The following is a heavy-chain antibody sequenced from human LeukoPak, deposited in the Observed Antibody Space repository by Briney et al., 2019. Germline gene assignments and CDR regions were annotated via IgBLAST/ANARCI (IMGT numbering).Heavy chain of an antibody. CDR3: AREGPRGGGNWAHGAFDM. Sequence: PSETLSLTCTVSGGSISSYYWSWIRQPPGKGLEWIGYIYYSGSTNYNPSLKSRVTISVDTSKNQFSLKLSSVTAADTAVYYCAREGPRGGGNWAHGAFDMWGQGTMVTVSS. CDR2: IYYSGST. V-gene: IGHV4-59*01. J-gene: IGHJ3*02. D-gene: IGHD1-1*01. CDR1: GGSISSYY.